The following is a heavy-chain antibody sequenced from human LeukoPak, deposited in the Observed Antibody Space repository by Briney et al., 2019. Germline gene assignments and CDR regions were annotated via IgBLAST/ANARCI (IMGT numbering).Heavy chain of an antibody. CDR3: ARGQLIRGYYYMDV. CDR2: INPLSGAT. Sequence: ASVKVSCKASGGTFSSYTISWVRQAPGQGLEWMGWINPLSGATTYTQNFQGRVTMTRDMAISTAYMELSRLRSDDTGVYFCARGQLIRGYYYMDVWDRGTTVTVSS. J-gene: IGHJ6*03. V-gene: IGHV1-2*02. D-gene: IGHD3-22*01. CDR1: GGTFSSYT.